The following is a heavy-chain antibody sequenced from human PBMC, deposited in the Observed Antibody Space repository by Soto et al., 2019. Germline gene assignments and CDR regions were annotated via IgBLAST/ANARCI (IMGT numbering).Heavy chain of an antibody. CDR2: ISSSSSYI. CDR3: AREGRGGSSWFVDS. J-gene: IGHJ4*02. V-gene: IGHV3-11*05. CDR1: GFTFSDYY. Sequence: QVQLVESGGGLVKPGGSLRLSCAASGFTFSDYYMSWIRQAPGKGLEWLSYISSSSSYIHYADSVKGRFTISRDNAKNSLNRKMNRLRAEKTAVYNCAREGRGGSSWFVDSWAQGTLVTVSS. D-gene: IGHD6-13*01.